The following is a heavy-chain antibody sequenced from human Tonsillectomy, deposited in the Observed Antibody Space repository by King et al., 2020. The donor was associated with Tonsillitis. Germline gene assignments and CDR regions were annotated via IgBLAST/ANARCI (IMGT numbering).Heavy chain of an antibody. CDR2: ISSSGSYT. V-gene: IGHV3-21*01. J-gene: IGHJ4*02. CDR1: GFSFSTYS. CDR3: ASGPVLRWIDY. D-gene: IGHD4-23*01. Sequence: VQLVESGGGLVKPGGSLRLSCAASGFSFSTYSMNWVRQAPGKGLECVSSISSSGSYTHYADSVKGRFTISRDNAKNALYLLMNSLRAEDTAVYFCASGPVLRWIDYWGQGTLVTVSS.